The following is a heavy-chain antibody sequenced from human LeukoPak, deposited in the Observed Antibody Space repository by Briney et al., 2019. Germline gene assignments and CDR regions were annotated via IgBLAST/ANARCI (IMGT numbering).Heavy chain of an antibody. V-gene: IGHV1-18*04. J-gene: IGHJ4*02. CDR1: GYTFTSYG. Sequence: ASVTVSCKASGYTFTSYGISWVRQAPGQGLEWMGWISAYNGNTNYAQKLQGRVTMTTDTSTSTAYMELRSLRSDDTAVYYCARDAMVRGTFDYWGQGTLVTVSS. CDR2: ISAYNGNT. D-gene: IGHD3-10*01. CDR3: ARDAMVRGTFDY.